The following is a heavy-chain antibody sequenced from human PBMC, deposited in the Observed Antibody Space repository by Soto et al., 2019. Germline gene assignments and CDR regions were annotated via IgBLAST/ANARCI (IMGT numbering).Heavy chain of an antibody. D-gene: IGHD2-2*01. CDR1: GFTFSKYD. CDR3: AKDSGQLPPYFDY. CDR2: TSYDGSNK. V-gene: IGHV3-30*18. J-gene: IGHJ4*02. Sequence: GGSLRLSCAASGFTFSKYDMHWVRQVPGKGLEWVTVTSYDGSNKFYADSVKGRFTISRDNSKNTLYLQMNSLRAADTAVYYCAKDSGQLPPYFDYWGQGTLVTVSS.